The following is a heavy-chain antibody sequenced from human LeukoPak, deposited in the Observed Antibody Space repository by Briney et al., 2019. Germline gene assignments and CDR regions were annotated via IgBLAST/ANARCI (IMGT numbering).Heavy chain of an antibody. J-gene: IGHJ4*02. Sequence: QAGGSLRLSCAASGFTFSSYAMSWVRQAPGKGLEWVSAISGSGGSTYYADSVKGRFTISRDNSKNTLYLQMNSLRAEDTAVYYCVKEGEVVITHRFDSWGQGTLVTVSS. CDR1: GFTFSSYA. CDR2: ISGSGGST. D-gene: IGHD3-22*01. V-gene: IGHV3-23*01. CDR3: VKEGEVVITHRFDS.